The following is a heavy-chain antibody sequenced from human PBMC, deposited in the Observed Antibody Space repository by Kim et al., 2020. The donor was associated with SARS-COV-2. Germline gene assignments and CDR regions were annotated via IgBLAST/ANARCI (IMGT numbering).Heavy chain of an antibody. CDR2: ISSRSDYI. CDR3: ARDGWSYFDSSVSLQTCYGN. Sequence: GGSLRLSCTASGFTFSRYSMSWVRQAPGKGLEWVSAISSRSDYIYYAQSVEGRFTISRDNAKNSLYLQMSSLRVEDTAVYYCARDGWSYFDSSVSLQTCYGNWGQETLIPVSS. CDR1: GFTFSRYS. D-gene: IGHD3-22*01. J-gene: IGHJ4*02. V-gene: IGHV3-21*01.